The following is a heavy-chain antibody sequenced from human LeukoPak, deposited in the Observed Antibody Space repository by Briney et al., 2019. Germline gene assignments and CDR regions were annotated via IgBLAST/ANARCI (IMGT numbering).Heavy chain of an antibody. D-gene: IGHD6-6*01. Sequence: PSETLSLTCTVSGGSISSYYWSWIRQPPGKGLEWIGYIYYSGSTNYNPSLKSRVTISVDTSKNQFSLKLSSVTAADTAVYYCARVFSSSSLYFDYWGQGTLVTVSS. J-gene: IGHJ4*02. V-gene: IGHV4-59*01. CDR2: IYYSGST. CDR1: GGSISSYY. CDR3: ARVFSSSSLYFDY.